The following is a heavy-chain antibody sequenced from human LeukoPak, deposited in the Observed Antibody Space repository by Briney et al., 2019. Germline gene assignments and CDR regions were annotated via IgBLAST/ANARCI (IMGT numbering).Heavy chain of an antibody. Sequence: GGSLRLSCVASGFTFDDYGMGWVRQVPGKGLEWVSGTNWNGGSTGYADSVKGRFTISRDNAKNSLYLQRNSLRAEDTAFYYGARGTEVYYDSSIYYSYWGQGTLVTVSS. CDR2: TNWNGGST. V-gene: IGHV3-20*04. D-gene: IGHD3-22*01. J-gene: IGHJ4*02. CDR1: GFTFDDYG. CDR3: ARGTEVYYDSSIYYSY.